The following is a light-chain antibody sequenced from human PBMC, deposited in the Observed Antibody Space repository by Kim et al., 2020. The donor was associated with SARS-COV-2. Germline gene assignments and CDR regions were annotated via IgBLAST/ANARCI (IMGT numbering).Light chain of an antibody. CDR1: NIGTKN. J-gene: IGLJ1*01. V-gene: IGLV3-9*01. Sequence: YELTQPLSVSVALGQTARITCGGNNIGTKNVHWYQQKPGQAPVVVIYRDNDRPSGIPERFSGSNSGNTATLTISRAQAGDEADYYCQVWDTSTYVF. CDR3: QVWDTSTYV. CDR2: RDN.